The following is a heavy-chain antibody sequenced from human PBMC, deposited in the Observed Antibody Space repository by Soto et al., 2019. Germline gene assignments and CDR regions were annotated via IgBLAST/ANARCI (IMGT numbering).Heavy chain of an antibody. V-gene: IGHV3-30*18. CDR1: GFTFGTFG. Sequence: AASLRPSSIPSGFTFGTFGTLRIRQAPGKGLEWVAVISYDGSNKYYADSVKGRFTISRDNSKNTLYLQMNSLRAEDTAVYYCAKDAIVLMVYPGPADYWGQGP. J-gene: IGHJ4*02. D-gene: IGHD2-8*01. CDR3: AKDAIVLMVYPGPADY. CDR2: ISYDGSNK.